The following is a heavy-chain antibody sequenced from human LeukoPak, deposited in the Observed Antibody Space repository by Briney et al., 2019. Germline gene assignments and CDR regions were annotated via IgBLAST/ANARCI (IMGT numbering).Heavy chain of an antibody. CDR1: GLTFSSYG. V-gene: IGHV3-33*08. J-gene: IGHJ4*02. CDR2: IWYDGSNK. D-gene: IGHD5-12*01. Sequence: PGRALRLTCAGSGLTFSSYGMHWVRQAPGKGGEGVAVIWYDGSNKYYADSVKGRFTISRDNSKNTLYLQMNSLRAEDTAVYYCARDGAQGRGYSENYFDYWGQGTLVTVSS. CDR3: ARDGAQGRGYSENYFDY.